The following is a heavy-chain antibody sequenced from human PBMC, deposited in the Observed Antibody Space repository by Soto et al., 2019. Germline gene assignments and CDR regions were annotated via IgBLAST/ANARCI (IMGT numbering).Heavy chain of an antibody. J-gene: IGHJ4*02. CDR3: TRALRNLPNFDY. CDR2: INPSGGST. CDR1: GYTFTLYY. D-gene: IGHD4-17*01. V-gene: IGHV1-46*03. Sequence: ASVKVSCKASGYTFTLYYMHWVRQAPGQGLEWMGIINPSGGSTSYAQKFQGRVTMTRDTSTSTVYTELSSLRSDDTAVYYCTRALRNLPNFDYWGQGTLVTVSS.